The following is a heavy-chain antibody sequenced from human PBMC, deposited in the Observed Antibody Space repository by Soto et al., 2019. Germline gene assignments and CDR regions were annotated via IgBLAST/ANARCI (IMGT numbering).Heavy chain of an antibody. Sequence: GVSVKVYCKGSGNTFTSYDINWVRQANGHGLEWMGWINPNSGNIGYAQKFQGRVTMTRDTAIRTAYMEVSRLRSDDTAVYYCARGRASGSYYLLDYCGQGTLVTVSS. D-gene: IGHD3-10*01. CDR1: GNTFTSYD. J-gene: IGHJ4*02. CDR3: ARGRASGSYYLLDY. V-gene: IGHV1-8*01. CDR2: INPNSGNI.